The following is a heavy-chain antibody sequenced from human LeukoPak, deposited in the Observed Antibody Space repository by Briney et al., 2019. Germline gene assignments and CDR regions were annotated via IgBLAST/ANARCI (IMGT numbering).Heavy chain of an antibody. D-gene: IGHD6-13*01. Sequence: SETLSLTCTVSGGSISSGAYYWGWIRQPPGKGLEWIGSTYYSGSTYYTPSLKSRATISVDTSKNQFSLKLSSVTAADTAVYYCARVKRDPYSSILYWGQGTLVTVSS. CDR1: GGSISSGAYY. CDR2: TYYSGST. CDR3: ARVKRDPYSSILY. V-gene: IGHV4-39*01. J-gene: IGHJ4*02.